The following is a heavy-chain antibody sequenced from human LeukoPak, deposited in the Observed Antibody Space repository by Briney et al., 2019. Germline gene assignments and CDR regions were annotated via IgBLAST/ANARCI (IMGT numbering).Heavy chain of an antibody. V-gene: IGHV4-34*01. Sequence: SETLSLTCSVCGGSFSNYYLTWIRKPPGKGLEWIGEIHPSGSPNYNPSLRSRVTISLDMSKNQFSLTLTSLTAADTAVYYCARGEDQYKLGNYWGQGTPVTVSS. CDR1: GGSFSNYY. CDR2: IHPSGSP. D-gene: IGHD1-1*01. CDR3: ARGEDQYKLGNY. J-gene: IGHJ4*02.